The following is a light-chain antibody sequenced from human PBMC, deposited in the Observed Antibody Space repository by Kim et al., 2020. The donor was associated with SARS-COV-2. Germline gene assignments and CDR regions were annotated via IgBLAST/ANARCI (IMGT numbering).Light chain of an antibody. Sequence: QSALTQPASVSGSPGQSITISCTGTSSDVGSYNLVSWYQQHPGKAPKLMIYEGSKRPSGVSNRFSGSKSGNTASLTISGLQAEDEADYYCCSYAGSNRVFGGGTQLTVL. V-gene: IGLV2-23*01. CDR1: SSDVGSYNL. J-gene: IGLJ2*01. CDR3: CSYAGSNRV. CDR2: EGS.